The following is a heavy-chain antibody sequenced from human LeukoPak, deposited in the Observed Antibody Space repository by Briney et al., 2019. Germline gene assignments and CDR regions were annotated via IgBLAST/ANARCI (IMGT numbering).Heavy chain of an antibody. CDR2: IYYSGST. CDR3: TRSSY. V-gene: IGHV4-39*01. J-gene: IGHJ4*02. CDR1: GGSISRSTYY. Sequence: SETLSLTCSVSGGSISRSTYYWGWVRQPPGKGLEWIGSIYYSGSTYYNPSLKSRVTVSVDTSKNQFSLNLRSVTAADTAMYFCTRSSYWGQGILVTVSS.